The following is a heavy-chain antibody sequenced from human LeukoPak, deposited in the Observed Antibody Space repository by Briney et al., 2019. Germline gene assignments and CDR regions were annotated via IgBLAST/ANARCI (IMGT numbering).Heavy chain of an antibody. CDR2: IIPILGIA. Sequence: SVKVSCKASGGTFSSYTISWVRQAPGQGLEWMGRIIPILGIANYAQKFQGRVTITADKSTSTAYMELSSLRSEDTAVYYCARETDIVVVVAAHPGAFDIWGQGIMVTVSS. CDR1: GGTFSSYT. V-gene: IGHV1-69*04. CDR3: ARETDIVVVVAAHPGAFDI. J-gene: IGHJ3*02. D-gene: IGHD2-15*01.